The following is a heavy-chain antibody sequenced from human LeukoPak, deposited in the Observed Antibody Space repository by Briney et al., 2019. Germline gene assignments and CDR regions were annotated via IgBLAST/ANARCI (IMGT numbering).Heavy chain of an antibody. D-gene: IGHD2-15*01. Sequence: GGSLRLSCAASGFTVSSSFIYWVRQAPGKGLEWVSATSSDGSHTFYADSVKGRFTISRDNSKNTLYLQMNSLRPEDTAMFYCAKQIGYCRHGTCLFDSWGQGALVTVSS. CDR1: GFTVSSSF. J-gene: IGHJ4*02. CDR2: TSSDGSHT. V-gene: IGHV3-53*01. CDR3: AKQIGYCRHGTCLFDS.